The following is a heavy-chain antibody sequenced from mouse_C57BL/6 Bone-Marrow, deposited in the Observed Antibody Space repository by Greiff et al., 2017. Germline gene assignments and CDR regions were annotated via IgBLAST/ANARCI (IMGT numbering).Heavy chain of an antibody. CDR1: GYTFTDSY. Sequence: VQLQQSGPVLVKPGASVKMSCKASGYTFTDSYMNWVKQSHGKSLEWIGVINPYNGGTSYNQKFKGKATLTVDKSSTTAYMELKSLTSVDTAVDSCEREGLLDHWGQRTTLTVSS. CDR2: INPYNGGT. CDR3: EREGLLDH. V-gene: IGHV1-19*01. J-gene: IGHJ2*01.